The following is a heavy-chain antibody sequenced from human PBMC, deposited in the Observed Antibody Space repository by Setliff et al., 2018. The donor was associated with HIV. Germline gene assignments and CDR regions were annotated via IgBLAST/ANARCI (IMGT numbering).Heavy chain of an antibody. D-gene: IGHD4-17*01. J-gene: IGHJ6*03. Sequence: SETLSLTCTVSGGSISSGGYYWSWIRQHPGKGLEWIGYIYYSGTTYYNPSLKSRATRSVDTSKNQFSLKLTSVTAADTAVYYCARHGGYSYFYYYYMDVWGKGTTVTVSS. CDR3: ARHGGYSYFYYYYMDV. CDR2: IYYSGTT. V-gene: IGHV4-31*03. CDR1: GGSISSGGYY.